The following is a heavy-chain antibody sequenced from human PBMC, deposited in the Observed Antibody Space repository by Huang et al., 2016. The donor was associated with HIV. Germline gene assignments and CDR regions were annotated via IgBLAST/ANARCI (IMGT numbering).Heavy chain of an antibody. J-gene: IGHJ4*02. CDR1: GGSFSGYY. Sequence: QVRLHQWGAGLLKPSETLSLTCAVYGGSFSGYYWTWIRQSPRKGLEWIGEINHSRTTNYNPSLKSRVSMSVDTSKNEFSVKLRSVTAADTAIYYCARGRGRSRYHLEFWGQGTLVSVSP. D-gene: IGHD1-26*01. CDR2: INHSRTT. V-gene: IGHV4-34*01. CDR3: ARGRGRSRYHLEF.